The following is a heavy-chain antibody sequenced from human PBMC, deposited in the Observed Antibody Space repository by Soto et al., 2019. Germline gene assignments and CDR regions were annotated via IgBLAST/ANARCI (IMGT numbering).Heavy chain of an antibody. J-gene: IGHJ3*02. CDR1: GFTLRSYE. Sequence: GGSLRLSCAASGFTLRSYEMHWVRQATGKGLEWVSAIGTAGDPYYPGSVKGRFTISRENAKNSLYLQMNSLRAGDTAVYYCARGVPGSGHFDAFDIWCQGTMVTVSS. V-gene: IGHV3-13*05. CDR3: ARGVPGSGHFDAFDI. CDR2: IGTAGDP. D-gene: IGHD1-1*01.